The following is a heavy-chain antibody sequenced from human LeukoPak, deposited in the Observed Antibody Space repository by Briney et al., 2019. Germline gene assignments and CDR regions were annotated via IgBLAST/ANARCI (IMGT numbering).Heavy chain of an antibody. V-gene: IGHV3-21*01. Sequence: GGSLRLSCAASGFTFSSYSMNWVRQAPGKGLEWVSSISSSSSYIYYADSVKGRFTISRDNAKNSLYLQMNSLRAEDTAVYYCARDSEPDFWSGYYCLDYWGQGTLVTVSS. CDR2: ISSSSSYI. CDR1: GFTFSSYS. D-gene: IGHD3-3*01. CDR3: ARDSEPDFWSGYYCLDY. J-gene: IGHJ4*02.